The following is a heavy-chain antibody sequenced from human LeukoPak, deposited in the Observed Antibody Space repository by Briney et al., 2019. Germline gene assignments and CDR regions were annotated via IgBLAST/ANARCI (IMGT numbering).Heavy chain of an antibody. Sequence: SETLSLTCSVYGGSFSGYYWSWIRQPPGKGLEWIGEINHSGSTNYNPSLKSRVTISVDTSKNQFSLKLSSVTAADTAVYYCARGIGPPSGYYMDVWGKGTTVTVSS. CDR2: INHSGST. CDR1: GGSFSGYY. J-gene: IGHJ6*03. V-gene: IGHV4-34*01. D-gene: IGHD3-10*01. CDR3: ARGIGPPSGYYMDV.